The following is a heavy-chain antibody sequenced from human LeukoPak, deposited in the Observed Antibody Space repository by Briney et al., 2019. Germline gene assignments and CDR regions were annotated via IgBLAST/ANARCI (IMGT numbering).Heavy chain of an antibody. J-gene: IGHJ4*02. CDR3: ARLQPGVLMGNRDY. D-gene: IGHD1-14*01. V-gene: IGHV1-2*02. CDR1: GYTFTGYY. Sequence: ASVKVSCKASGYTFTGYYIHWVRQAPGQGLEWMGWINPNSGGTNYAQKFQGRVTMTRDTPISTAYMELSRLRSDDTAVYYCARLQPGVLMGNRDYWGQGTLVTVSS. CDR2: INPNSGGT.